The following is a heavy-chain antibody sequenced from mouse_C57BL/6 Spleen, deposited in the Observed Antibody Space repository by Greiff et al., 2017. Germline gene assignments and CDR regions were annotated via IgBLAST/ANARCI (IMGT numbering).Heavy chain of an antibody. Sequence: VKLQESGAELVGPGASVTLSCKASGYTFTDYEMHWVKQTPVHGLEWIGAIDPETGGTAYNQKFKGKAILTADKSSSTAYMELRSLTSEDSAVYYCERNSDYMDDWGQGTSVTASS. V-gene: IGHV1-15*01. CDR1: GYTFTDYE. J-gene: IGHJ4*01. CDR2: IDPETGGT. D-gene: IGHD2-5*01. CDR3: ERNSDYMDD.